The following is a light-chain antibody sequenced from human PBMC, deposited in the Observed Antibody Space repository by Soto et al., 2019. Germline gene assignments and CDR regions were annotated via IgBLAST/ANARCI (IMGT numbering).Light chain of an antibody. CDR3: QQYVSSPELT. Sequence: EIVLTQSPGTLSLSPGERATLSCRASQSVSSSYLAWYQQKPGQAPRLLIYGASSRATGIPDRFSGSGSGTDFTLTISRLEPEDFEVYYCQQYVSSPELTFGGGTKVEIK. CDR2: GAS. CDR1: QSVSSSY. J-gene: IGKJ4*01. V-gene: IGKV3-20*01.